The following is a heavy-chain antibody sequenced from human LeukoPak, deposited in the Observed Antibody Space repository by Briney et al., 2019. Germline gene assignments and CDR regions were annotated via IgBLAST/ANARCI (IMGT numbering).Heavy chain of an antibody. CDR3: ARETPKPRRYCSGGSCYSDAFDI. D-gene: IGHD2-15*01. Sequence: ASVKVSCKASGYTFTGYYMHWVRQAPGQGLEWMGWINPNSGGTNYAQKLQGRVTMTTDTSTSTAYMELRSLRSDDTAVYYCARETPKPRRYCSGGSCYSDAFDIWGQGTMVTVSS. V-gene: IGHV1-2*02. CDR2: INPNSGGT. CDR1: GYTFTGYY. J-gene: IGHJ3*02.